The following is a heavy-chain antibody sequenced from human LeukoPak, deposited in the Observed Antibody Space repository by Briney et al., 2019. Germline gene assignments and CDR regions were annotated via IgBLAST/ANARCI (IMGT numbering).Heavy chain of an antibody. CDR2: IKQDGSEK. D-gene: IGHD1-1*01. V-gene: IGHV3-7*01. J-gene: IGHJ4*02. Sequence: PGGSLRLSCAASGFTFSSYWMSWVRQAPGKGLEWVANIKQDGSEKYYVDTVMGRFTISRDNAKNSLYLQMNSLRAEDTAVYYCASSVLLEGFDYWGQGTLVTVSS. CDR1: GFTFSSYW. CDR3: ASSVLLEGFDY.